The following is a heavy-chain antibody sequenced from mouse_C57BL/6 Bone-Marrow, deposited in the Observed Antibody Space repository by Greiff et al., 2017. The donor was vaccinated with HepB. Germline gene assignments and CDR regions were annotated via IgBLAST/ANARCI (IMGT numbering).Heavy chain of an antibody. CDR1: GYTLTSYG. J-gene: IGHJ2*01. CDR3: APLTGEFDY. D-gene: IGHD4-1*01. Sequence: QVRLQQPGAERGRPGSSVKRSGKASGYTLTSYGMHWVKQRPIQGLEWMGNIDPSDRETHYNQKFKDKATWTVDKSSSTAYMQLSSLTSEDSAVYYCAPLTGEFDYWGQGTTLTVSS. CDR2: IDPSDRET. V-gene: IGHV1-52*01.